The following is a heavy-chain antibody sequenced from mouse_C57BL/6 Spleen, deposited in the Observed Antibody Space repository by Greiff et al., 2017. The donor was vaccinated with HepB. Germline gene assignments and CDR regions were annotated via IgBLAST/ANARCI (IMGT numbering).Heavy chain of an antibody. V-gene: IGHV1-22*01. CDR2: INPNNGGT. CDR1: GYTFTDYN. CDR3: ARGFWVTTVVAHYYAMDY. Sequence: VQLQQSGPELVKPGASVKMSCKASGYTFTDYNMHWVKQSHGKSLEWIGYINPNNGGTSYNQKFKGKATLTVNKSSSTAYMELRSLTSEDSAVYYCARGFWVTTVVAHYYAMDYWGQGTSVTVSS. D-gene: IGHD1-1*01. J-gene: IGHJ4*01.